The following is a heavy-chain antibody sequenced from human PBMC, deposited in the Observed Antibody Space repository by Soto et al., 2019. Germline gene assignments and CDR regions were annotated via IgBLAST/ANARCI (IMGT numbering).Heavy chain of an antibody. CDR1: GFAFSTYS. J-gene: IGHJ4*02. CDR3: VRDPHALDY. Sequence: EVQLVESGGGLVQPGGSLRLSCAASGFAFSTYSMNWVRQAPGKGLEWVAYIRKSGGEVVHYGDSVKGRFTISRDDAKSDLYLQMNSLRVEDTAVYYCVRDPHALDYWGQGTLVTVSS. V-gene: IGHV3-48*04. CDR2: IRKSGGEVV.